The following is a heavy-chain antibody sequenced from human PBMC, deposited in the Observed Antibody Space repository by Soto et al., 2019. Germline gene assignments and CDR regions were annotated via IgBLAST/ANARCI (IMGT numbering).Heavy chain of an antibody. CDR2: IDNAGTDS. D-gene: IGHD3-10*01. Sequence: EVQLLESGGGLVQPGGSLRLSCAASGFTLSGRSMHWVRQAPGKGLVWVSGIDNAGTDSTYADSVKGRFTSSRDNAKNMLYLKMKSLRVEYTALYYCARGWFGPDFWGKGTAVTVSS. CDR1: GFTLSGRS. CDR3: ARGWFGPDF. J-gene: IGHJ6*04. V-gene: IGHV3-74*01.